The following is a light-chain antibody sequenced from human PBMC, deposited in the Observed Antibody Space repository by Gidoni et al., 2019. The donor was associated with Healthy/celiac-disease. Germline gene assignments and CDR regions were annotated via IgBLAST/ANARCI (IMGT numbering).Light chain of an antibody. CDR2: AAS. CDR3: QKYNSAPLT. J-gene: IGKJ4*01. Sequence: DLQMTQSPSSLSASVGDRVIITCRASQVISNYLAWYQQKPGKVPKLLIYAASTLQSGVPSRFSGSGYGTDFTLTISSLQPEDVATYYCQKYNSAPLTFGGGTKVEIK. CDR1: QVISNY. V-gene: IGKV1-27*01.